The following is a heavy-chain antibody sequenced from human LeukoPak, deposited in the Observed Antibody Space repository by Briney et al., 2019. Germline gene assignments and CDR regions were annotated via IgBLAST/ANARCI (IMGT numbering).Heavy chain of an antibody. V-gene: IGHV3-53*05. CDR3: ARGDWYRSPVDY. CDR1: GFTVSNNY. D-gene: IGHD6-19*01. CDR2: IYSGDNT. J-gene: IGHJ4*02. Sequence: AGGSLRLSCAASGFTVSNNYMSWVRQAPGKGLEWVSVIYSGDNTYYVESVRGRFTISRDNSKNTLFLQMNRLRAEDTAVYYCARGDWYRSPVDYWGQGTLVTVSS.